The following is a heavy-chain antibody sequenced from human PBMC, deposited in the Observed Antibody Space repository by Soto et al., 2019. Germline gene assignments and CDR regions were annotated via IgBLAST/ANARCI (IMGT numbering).Heavy chain of an antibody. V-gene: IGHV3-48*03. CDR2: ISSSGSTI. CDR3: ARDRLQKGYYYGMDV. CDR1: GFTFSSYE. Sequence: GSLRLSCAASGFTFSSYEMNWVRQAPGKGLEWVSYISSSGSTIYYADSVKGRFTISRDNAKNSLYLQMNSLRAEDTAVYYCARDRLQKGYYYGMDVWGQGTTVTVSS. J-gene: IGHJ6*02.